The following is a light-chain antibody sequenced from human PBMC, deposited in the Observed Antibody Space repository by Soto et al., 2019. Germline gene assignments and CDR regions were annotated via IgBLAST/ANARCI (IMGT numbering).Light chain of an antibody. V-gene: IGLV2-14*01. Sequence: QSVLTQPASVSGSPGQSITISCTGTSSDVGGYNYVSWHQQHPGKVPKLIIYDVSSRPSGVSIRFSGSKSGNTASLTISGLQAEDEADYYCSSYTYSNTQVFGSGTKVTVL. CDR1: SSDVGGYNY. J-gene: IGLJ1*01. CDR3: SSYTYSNTQV. CDR2: DVS.